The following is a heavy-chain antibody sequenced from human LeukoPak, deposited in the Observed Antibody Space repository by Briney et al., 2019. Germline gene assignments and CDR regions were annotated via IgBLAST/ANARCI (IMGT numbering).Heavy chain of an antibody. CDR1: GYTFTSYG. Sequence: ASVKVSCKASGYTFTSYGISWVREAPGQGLEWMGWISAYNGNANYAQKLQGRVTMTRDTSTSTVYMELSSLRSEDTAVYYCARGNCSGGSCYFYYYYYYGMDVWGQGTTVTVSS. CDR2: ISAYNGNA. CDR3: ARGNCSGGSCYFYYYYYYGMDV. D-gene: IGHD2-15*01. V-gene: IGHV1-18*01. J-gene: IGHJ6*02.